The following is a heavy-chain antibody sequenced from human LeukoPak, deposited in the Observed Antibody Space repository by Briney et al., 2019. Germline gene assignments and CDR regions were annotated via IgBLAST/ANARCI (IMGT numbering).Heavy chain of an antibody. V-gene: IGHV4-59*01. CDR3: ARVRLLWFGDFYGMDV. CDR2: IYYSGST. CDR1: GGSISSYY. J-gene: IGHJ6*02. D-gene: IGHD3-10*01. Sequence: SEALSLTCTVSGGSISSYYWSWIRQPPGKGLEWIGYIYYSGSTNYNPSLKSRVTISVDTSKNQFSLKLSSVTAADTAVYYCARVRLLWFGDFYGMDVWGHGTTVTVSS.